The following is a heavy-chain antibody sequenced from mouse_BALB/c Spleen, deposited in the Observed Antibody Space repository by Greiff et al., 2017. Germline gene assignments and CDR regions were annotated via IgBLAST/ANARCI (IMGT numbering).Heavy chain of an antibody. CDR2: IWAGGST. J-gene: IGHJ4*01. CDR3: ASIRDGNYGGYYAMDY. CDR1: GFSLTSYG. Sequence: VQLKESGPGLVAPSQSLSITCTVSGFSLTSYGVHWVRQPPGKGLEWLGVIWAGGSTNYNSALMSRLSISKDNSKSQVFLKMNSLQTDDTAMYYCASIRDGNYGGYYAMDYWGQGTSVTVSS. V-gene: IGHV2-9*02. D-gene: IGHD2-1*01.